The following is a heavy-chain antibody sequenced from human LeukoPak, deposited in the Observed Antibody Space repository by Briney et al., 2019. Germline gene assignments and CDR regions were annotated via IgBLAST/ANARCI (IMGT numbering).Heavy chain of an antibody. V-gene: IGHV3-11*01. CDR3: ARDGDYGANNWLDP. CDR2: ISESGSTV. Sequence: GGSLRLSCAASGFTFSGYYMSWIRQAPGKGLEWISKISESGSTVFYADSVKGRLTVSRDNAISSLYLHMNSLRVEDTAVYYCARDGDYGANNWLDPWGQGTLVTVS. D-gene: IGHD4-17*01. J-gene: IGHJ5*02. CDR1: GFTFSGYY.